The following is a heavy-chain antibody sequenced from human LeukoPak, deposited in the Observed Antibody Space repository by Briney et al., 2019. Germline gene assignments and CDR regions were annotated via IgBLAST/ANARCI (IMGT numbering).Heavy chain of an antibody. CDR3: ARPRLAVGAFDI. CDR2: IYYSGST. V-gene: IGHV4-39*07. D-gene: IGHD1-26*01. J-gene: IGHJ3*02. Sequence: SETLSLTCTVSGGSISSSSYYWGWIRQPPGKGLEGIGSIYYSGSTYYNPSLKSRVTISVDTSKNQFSLKLSSVTAADTAVYYCARPRLAVGAFDIWGQGTMVTVSS. CDR1: GGSISSSSYY.